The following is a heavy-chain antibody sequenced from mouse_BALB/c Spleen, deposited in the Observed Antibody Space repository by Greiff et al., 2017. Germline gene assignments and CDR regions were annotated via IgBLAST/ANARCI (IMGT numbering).Heavy chain of an antibody. J-gene: IGHJ4*01. D-gene: IGHD2-14*01. CDR2: IWSGGST. Sequence: QVQLKESGPGLVQPSQSLSITCTVSGFSLTSYGVHWVRQSPGKGLEWLGVIWSGGSTDYNAAFISRLSISKDNSKSQVFFKMNSLQADDTAIYYCASPSYYRYDIYAMDYWGQGTSVTVSS. CDR1: GFSLTSYG. CDR3: ASPSYYRYDIYAMDY. V-gene: IGHV2-4-1*01.